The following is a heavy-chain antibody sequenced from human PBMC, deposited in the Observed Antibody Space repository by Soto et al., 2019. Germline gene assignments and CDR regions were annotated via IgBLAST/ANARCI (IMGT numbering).Heavy chain of an antibody. V-gene: IGHV3-23*01. CDR3: AKGKHRSYYNSDAFDI. CDR2: ISGSVGST. Sequence: VSLTLSCAASGFTSSSYAMSWVRQAPGKGLEWVSAISGSVGSTYYADSVKGRFTISRDNSKNTLYLQMNSLRAEDTAVYYCAKGKHRSYYNSDAFDIWGQGTMVTVSS. CDR1: GFTSSSYA. J-gene: IGHJ3*02. D-gene: IGHD3-10*01.